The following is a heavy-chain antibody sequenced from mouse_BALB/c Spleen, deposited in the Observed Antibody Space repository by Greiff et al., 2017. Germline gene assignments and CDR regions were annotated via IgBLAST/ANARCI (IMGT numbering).Heavy chain of an antibody. J-gene: IGHJ4*01. V-gene: IGHV5-17*02. CDR3: ARWKDYAMDY. CDR1: GFTFSSFG. Sequence: DVMLVESGGGLVQPGGSRKLSCAASGFTFSSFGMHWVRQAPEKGLEWVAYISSGSSTIYYADTVKGRFTISRDNPKNTLFLQMTSLRSEDTAMYYCARWKDYAMDYWGQGTSVTVSS. CDR2: ISSGSSTI.